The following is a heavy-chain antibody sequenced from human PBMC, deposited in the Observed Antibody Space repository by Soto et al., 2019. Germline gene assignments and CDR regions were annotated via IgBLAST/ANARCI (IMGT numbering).Heavy chain of an antibody. D-gene: IGHD2-15*01. CDR1: GGSFSGYY. CDR3: AVSVVVAATFGWFDP. J-gene: IGHJ5*02. V-gene: IGHV4-34*01. Sequence: SETLSLTCAVYGGSFSGYYWSWIRQPPGKGLEWIGEINHSGSTNYNPSLKSRVTISVDTSKNQFSLKLSSVTAADTAVYYCAVSVVVAATFGWFDPWGQGTLVTVSS. CDR2: INHSGST.